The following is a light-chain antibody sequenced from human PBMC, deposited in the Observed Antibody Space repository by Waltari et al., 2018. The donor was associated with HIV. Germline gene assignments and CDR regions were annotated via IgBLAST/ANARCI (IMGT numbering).Light chain of an antibody. V-gene: IGKV1-12*01. CDR3: QQANSFPRT. Sequence: IQMTQSPSYVSASVGDRISITCRASQGINRWLAWFQQKPGKAPKVLIYSASILQGGVPSRFSGSGSGTDFTLTISSLQPEDFATYYCQQANSFPRTFGGGTKVEIK. CDR1: QGINRW. J-gene: IGKJ4*01. CDR2: SAS.